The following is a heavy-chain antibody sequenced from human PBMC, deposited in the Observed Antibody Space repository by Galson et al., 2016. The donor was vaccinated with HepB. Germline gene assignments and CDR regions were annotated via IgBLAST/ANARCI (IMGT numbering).Heavy chain of an antibody. J-gene: IGHJ3*01. Sequence: SLRLSCAASGFTFSAYAMNWVRQAPGKGLGCISHITGNSDIIYYADSVKGRFTISRDNAKNSLYLQMNSLRDEDTAVYYCVRRPDWGQGTMVTVSS. CDR2: ITGNSDII. CDR1: GFTFSAYA. CDR3: VRRPD. V-gene: IGHV3-48*02.